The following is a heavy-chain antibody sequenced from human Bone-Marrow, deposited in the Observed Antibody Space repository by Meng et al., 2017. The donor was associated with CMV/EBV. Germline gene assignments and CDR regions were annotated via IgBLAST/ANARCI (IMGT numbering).Heavy chain of an antibody. J-gene: IGHJ5*02. D-gene: IGHD4-11*01. CDR1: GGAISSYY. CDR3: ARDVSSVTWFDP. V-gene: IGHV4-4*07. CDR2: IYTSGST. Sequence: VQLQESGTGLAKPSETLSLTCTVSGGAISSYYWSWIRQPHGKGLEWIGRIYTSGSTNYNPSLKSRVTMSVDTSKNQFSLKLSSVTAADTAVYYCARDVSSVTWFDPWGQGTLVTVSS.